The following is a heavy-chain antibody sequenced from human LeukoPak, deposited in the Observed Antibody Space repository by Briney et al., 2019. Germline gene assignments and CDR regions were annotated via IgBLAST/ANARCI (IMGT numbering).Heavy chain of an antibody. V-gene: IGHV3-7*01. J-gene: IGHJ4*02. CDR3: AREDPVAILSH. Sequence: GGSLRLSCAASGFTFGSYWMSWVRQAPGKGLEWVANIKQTGSDTYYVDSVRGRFTISRDNAKNSLYLQVNSLRAEDTAVYYCAREDPVAILSHWGQGTLVTVSS. D-gene: IGHD2-21*01. CDR1: GFTFGSYW. CDR2: IKQTGSDT.